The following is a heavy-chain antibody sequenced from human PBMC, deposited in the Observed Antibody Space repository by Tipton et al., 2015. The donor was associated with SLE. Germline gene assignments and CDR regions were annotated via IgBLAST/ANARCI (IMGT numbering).Heavy chain of an antibody. CDR3: VREDGNMDIFDI. CDR2: ISAYNGNT. CDR1: GYIFSGFG. D-gene: IGHD2-2*03. V-gene: IGHV1-18*01. Sequence: QLVQSGPEVKKPGASVKVSCKASGYIFSGFGIGWVRQAPGQGLEWMGWISAYNGNTNYAQKFQGRVTMTTDTSTNTAYMEMRSLRSVDTAFYYCVREDGNMDIFDIWGQGTMVTVSS. J-gene: IGHJ3*02.